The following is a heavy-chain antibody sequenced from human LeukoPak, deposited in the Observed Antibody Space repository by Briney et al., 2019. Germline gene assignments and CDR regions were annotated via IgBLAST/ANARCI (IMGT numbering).Heavy chain of an antibody. CDR3: GRRAQLPGIDY. Sequence: GGSLRLSCAASGFTFSDYWMHWVRQVPGKGLVWVSRINPDGRFTNHADSVKGPFTLSRDKAENTLYLQMNRPRAEDTAVYYCGRRAQLPGIDYWGQGTLVTVSS. CDR2: INPDGRFT. V-gene: IGHV3-74*01. D-gene: IGHD1-1*01. CDR1: GFTFSDYW. J-gene: IGHJ4*02.